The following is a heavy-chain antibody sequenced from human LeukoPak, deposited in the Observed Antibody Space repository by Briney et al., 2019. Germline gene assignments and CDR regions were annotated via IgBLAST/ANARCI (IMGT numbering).Heavy chain of an antibody. Sequence: GGSLRLSCAASGFTFSSYNMNWVRQAPGKGLDWVSSMSTTSTYISYTDSVKGRFTISRDNAKNSLYLQMNSLRVEDTAVYYCTRDPIVGAPDYFDYWGQGTLVTVSS. V-gene: IGHV3-21*01. J-gene: IGHJ4*02. CDR2: MSTTSTYI. CDR1: GFTFSSYN. CDR3: TRDPIVGAPDYFDY. D-gene: IGHD1-26*01.